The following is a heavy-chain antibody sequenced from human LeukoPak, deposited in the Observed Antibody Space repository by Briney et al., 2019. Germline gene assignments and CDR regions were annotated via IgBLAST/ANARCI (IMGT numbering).Heavy chain of an antibody. Sequence: ASVPVSCLASVYAFTDYYIHWVRQAPGQGLEGMGWINSNRGGTNYAQKFQGRVTMTRDTSISTAYMELRSVRSDDTAVYYCARDHGDDAFDIWGPGTMVTVSS. D-gene: IGHD3-3*01. CDR1: VYAFTDYY. CDR2: INSNRGGT. V-gene: IGHV1-2*02. J-gene: IGHJ3*02. CDR3: ARDHGDDAFDI.